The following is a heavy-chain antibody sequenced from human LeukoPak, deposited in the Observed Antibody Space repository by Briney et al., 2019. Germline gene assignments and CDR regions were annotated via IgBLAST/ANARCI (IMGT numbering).Heavy chain of an antibody. V-gene: IGHV4-34*01. CDR3: ARGRYSSGWFDY. Sequence: SETLSLTCAVYGGSFSGYYWSWIRQPPGKGLEWVGEINHSGSTNYNPSLKSRVTISVDTSKNQFSLKLSSVTAADTAVYYCARGRYSSGWFDYWGQGTLVTVSS. CDR1: GGSFSGYY. J-gene: IGHJ4*02. D-gene: IGHD6-19*01. CDR2: INHSGST.